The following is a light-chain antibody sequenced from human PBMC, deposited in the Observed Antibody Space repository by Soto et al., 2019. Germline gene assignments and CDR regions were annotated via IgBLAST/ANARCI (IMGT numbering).Light chain of an antibody. CDR1: SSDVGGYNY. Sequence: QSVLTQPASVSGSPGQSITISCTGTSSDVGGYNYVAWYPQHPGKAPKLIISDVTNRPSGVSARFSGSRSVNTASLTISGLQAEDEADYYCSSYSSIRTVVFGGGTKVTV. V-gene: IGLV2-14*03. CDR3: SSYSSIRTVV. J-gene: IGLJ2*01. CDR2: DVT.